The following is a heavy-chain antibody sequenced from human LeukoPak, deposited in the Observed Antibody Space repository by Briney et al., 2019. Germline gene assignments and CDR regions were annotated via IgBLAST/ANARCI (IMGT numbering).Heavy chain of an antibody. D-gene: IGHD3-22*01. CDR3: ASDLSSGQLIDY. CDR1: GGSISSGGYS. J-gene: IGHJ4*02. Sequence: SETLSLTCAVSGGSISSGGYSWSWIRQPPGKGLEWIGEINHSGSTNYNPSLKSRVTISVDTSKNQFSLKLSSVTAADTAVYYCASDLSSGQLIDYWGQGTLVTVSS. CDR2: INHSGST. V-gene: IGHV4-34*01.